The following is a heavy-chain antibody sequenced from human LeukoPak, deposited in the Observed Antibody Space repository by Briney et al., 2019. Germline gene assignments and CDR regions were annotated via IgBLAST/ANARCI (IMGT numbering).Heavy chain of an antibody. D-gene: IGHD1-26*01. CDR2: ISAYNGNT. Sequence: ASVKVSCKASGYTFISYGISWVRQAPGQGLEWMGWISAYNGNTNYAQKLQGRVTMTTDTSTSTAYMELRSLRSDDTAVYYCARPLSGSYYQADAFDIWGQGTMVTVSS. V-gene: IGHV1-18*01. CDR3: ARPLSGSYYQADAFDI. CDR1: GYTFISYG. J-gene: IGHJ3*02.